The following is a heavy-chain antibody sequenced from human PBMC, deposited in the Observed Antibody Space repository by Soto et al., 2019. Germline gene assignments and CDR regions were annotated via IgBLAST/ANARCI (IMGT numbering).Heavy chain of an antibody. D-gene: IGHD3-3*01. Sequence: GGSLRLSCAASGFTFSSYAMSWVRQAPGKGLEWVSAISGSGGSTYYADSVKGRFTISRDNSKNTLYLQMNSLRAEDTAVYYCERFVLEWLLYGAFDIWGQGTMVTVS. V-gene: IGHV3-23*01. CDR1: GFTFSSYA. CDR2: ISGSGGST. J-gene: IGHJ3*02. CDR3: ERFVLEWLLYGAFDI.